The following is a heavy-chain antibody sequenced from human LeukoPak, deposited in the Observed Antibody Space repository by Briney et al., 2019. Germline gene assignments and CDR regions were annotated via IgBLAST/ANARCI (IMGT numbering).Heavy chain of an antibody. D-gene: IGHD6-6*01. CDR1: GFTFSSYW. CDR2: IKQDGSEK. V-gene: IGHV3-7*01. Sequence: GGSLRLSCAASGFTFSSYWMSWVRQAPGKGLEWVASIKQDGSEKYYVDSVKGRFTISRDNAKNSPYLQMNSLRAEDTAVYYCARDLAARPHWFDPWGQGTLVTVSS. J-gene: IGHJ5*02. CDR3: ARDLAARPHWFDP.